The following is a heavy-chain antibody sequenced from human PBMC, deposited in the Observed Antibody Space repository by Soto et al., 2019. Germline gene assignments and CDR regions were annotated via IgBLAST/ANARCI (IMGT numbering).Heavy chain of an antibody. Sequence: SVKVSCKDSGGTFSSYAISWVRQAPGQGLEWMGGIIPIFGTANYAQKFQGRVTITADKSTSTAYMELSSLRSDDTAVYYCAREELPIYYYGMDAWGQGTTVTVSS. CDR1: GGTFSSYA. V-gene: IGHV1-69*06. D-gene: IGHD1-7*01. CDR2: IIPIFGTA. CDR3: AREELPIYYYGMDA. J-gene: IGHJ6*02.